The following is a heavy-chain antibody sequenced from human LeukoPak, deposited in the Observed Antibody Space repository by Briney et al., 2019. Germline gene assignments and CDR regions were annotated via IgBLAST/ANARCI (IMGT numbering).Heavy chain of an antibody. CDR1: GFTFFSYG. D-gene: IGHD6-13*01. V-gene: IGHV3-30*02. Sequence: GGSLRLSCAASGFTFFSYGMHWVRQAPGKGLEWVAFIRYDGSDKYYADSVKGRFTISRDNSKNMLFLQMNSLRAEDTAVYYCAKVAPGTIAAAGLDYWGQGTLVTVSS. J-gene: IGHJ4*02. CDR3: AKVAPGTIAAAGLDY. CDR2: IRYDGSDK.